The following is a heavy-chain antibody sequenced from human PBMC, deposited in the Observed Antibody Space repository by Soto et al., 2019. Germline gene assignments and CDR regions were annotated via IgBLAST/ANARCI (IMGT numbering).Heavy chain of an antibody. Sequence: QVQLQESGPGLVEPSQTLSLTCTVSGGSVSSGGYFWSWIRQPPGEGLEWIGHIYNSGSTYRNPSIRGLVTISVDTSKSQFSLKVSSVTAADPAVYYCARGPGADKIYCWGQGTLVTVSS. J-gene: IGHJ4*02. CDR1: GGSVSSGGYF. CDR2: IYNSGST. V-gene: IGHV4-30-4*01. CDR3: ARGPGADKIYC.